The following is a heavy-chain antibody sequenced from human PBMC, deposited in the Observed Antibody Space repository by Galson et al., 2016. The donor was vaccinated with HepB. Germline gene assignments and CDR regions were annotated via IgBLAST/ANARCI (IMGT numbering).Heavy chain of an antibody. J-gene: IGHJ4*02. CDR1: GYTFTSYG. CDR3: ARDSNWGVYFEF. D-gene: IGHD7-27*01. V-gene: IGHV1-18*04. CDR2: TSTYNGNT. Sequence: SCKASGYTFTSYGLSWVRQAPGQGLEWMGWTSTYNGNTYYAQSLQDRVTLTTDTSTSTAYMEMRSLRSDDTAVYFCARDSNWGVYFEFWGQGTLVTVSS.